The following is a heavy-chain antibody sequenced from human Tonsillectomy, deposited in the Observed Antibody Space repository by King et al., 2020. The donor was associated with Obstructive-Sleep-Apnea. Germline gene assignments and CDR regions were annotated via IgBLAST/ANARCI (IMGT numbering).Heavy chain of an antibody. CDR2: ISWNRGTI. CDR1: GFTFDDYA. V-gene: IGHV3-9*01. D-gene: IGHD3-10*01. Sequence: VQLVESGGGLVQPGRSLRLSCAVSGFTFDDYAMHWVRQAPGKGLEWVSGISWNRGTIGYVDSVKGRFTISRDNAKNSRYLKMNSLRAEDTALYYCVKGDYGSGQSGGDVWGQGTTVTVSS. J-gene: IGHJ6*02. CDR3: VKGDYGSGQSGGDV.